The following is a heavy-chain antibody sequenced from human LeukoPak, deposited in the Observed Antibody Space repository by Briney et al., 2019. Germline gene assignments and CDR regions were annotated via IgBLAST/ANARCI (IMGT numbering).Heavy chain of an antibody. J-gene: IGHJ5*02. D-gene: IGHD6-6*01. CDR3: ARDYSSSYNWFDP. CDR1: GGTFSSYA. Sequence: SVKVSCKASGGTFSSYAISWVRQAPGQGLEWMGRIIPILGIANYAQKFQGRVTITADKSTSTAYMELSSLRSEDTAVYYCARDYSSSYNWFDPWGQGTLVTVSS. CDR2: IIPILGIA. V-gene: IGHV1-69*04.